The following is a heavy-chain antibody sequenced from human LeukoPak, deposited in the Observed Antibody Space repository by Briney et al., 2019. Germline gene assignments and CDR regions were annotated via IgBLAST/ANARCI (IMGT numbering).Heavy chain of an antibody. CDR1: GYTFTSYA. CDR2: INAGNGNT. Sequence: GASVKVSCKASGYTFTSYAMHWVRQAPGQRLEWMERINAGNGNTKYSQKFQDRVTITRDTSASTAYMELSSLRSEDTAVYYCARGSYYGDYPYWGQGTLVTVSS. J-gene: IGHJ4*02. CDR3: ARGSYYGDYPY. V-gene: IGHV1-3*01. D-gene: IGHD4-17*01.